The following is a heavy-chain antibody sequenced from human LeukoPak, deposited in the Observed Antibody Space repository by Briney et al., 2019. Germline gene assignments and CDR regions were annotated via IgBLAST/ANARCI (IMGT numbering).Heavy chain of an antibody. Sequence: GESLEISCKGSGYSFTSYWIGWARQMPGKGLEWMGIIYPGDSDTKYSPSFQGQVTISADKSINTAYLQWSSLKASDTAMYYCASPQVYDSSGYYDYWGQGTLVTVSS. V-gene: IGHV5-51*01. D-gene: IGHD3-22*01. CDR3: ASPQVYDSSGYYDY. J-gene: IGHJ4*02. CDR1: GYSFTSYW. CDR2: IYPGDSDT.